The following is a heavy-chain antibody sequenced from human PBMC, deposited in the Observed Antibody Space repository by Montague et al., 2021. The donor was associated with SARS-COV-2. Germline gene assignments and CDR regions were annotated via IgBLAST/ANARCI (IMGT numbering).Heavy chain of an antibody. J-gene: IGHJ4*02. CDR2: IFRSGDS. CDR1: GDSISNSNW. D-gene: IGHD3-22*01. CDR3: VRGGTMTVVVFDY. Sequence: PETLSLTRTVSGDSISNSNWWTWVRPSPGRGLEWIGEIFRSGDSNYNPSLKSRVTMSVDMSRNQFSLSLSNVTAADTAIYYCVRGGTMTVVVFDYWGQGTLVTVSS. V-gene: IGHV4-4*03.